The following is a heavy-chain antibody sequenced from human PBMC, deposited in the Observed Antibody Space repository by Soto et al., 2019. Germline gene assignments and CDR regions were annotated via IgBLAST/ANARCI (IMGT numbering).Heavy chain of an antibody. Sequence: EVQLVESGGGLVQPGGSLRLSCAASGLALSSYWMHWVRQAPGKGLVWVSRINSDGSSTRYADSVRGRFTISRDNAKNTMYLQMSSLRAEETAVYYCEGGKFSGANTDHWGQGTLVTVSS. CDR2: INSDGSST. V-gene: IGHV3-74*01. CDR3: EGGKFSGANTDH. CDR1: GLALSSYW. D-gene: IGHD1-26*01. J-gene: IGHJ5*02.